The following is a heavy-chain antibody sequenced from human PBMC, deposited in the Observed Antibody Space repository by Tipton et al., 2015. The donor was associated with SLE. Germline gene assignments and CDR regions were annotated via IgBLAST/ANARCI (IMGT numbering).Heavy chain of an antibody. CDR2: INPAGSEK. CDR3: ARDPTLWRPYYFDY. J-gene: IGHJ4*02. D-gene: IGHD3-16*01. CDR1: GFRFSSYW. Sequence: SLRLSCSASGFRFSSYWMSWVRQAPGKGLEWVASINPAGSEKYCLDSMKGRFSISRDNEKNSLYLHMNSLRAEDTAVYFCARDPTLWRPYYFDYWGQGALVTVSS. V-gene: IGHV3-7*01.